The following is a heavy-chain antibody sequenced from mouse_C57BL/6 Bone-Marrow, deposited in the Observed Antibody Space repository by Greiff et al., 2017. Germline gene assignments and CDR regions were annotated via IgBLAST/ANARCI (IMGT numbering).Heavy chain of an antibody. J-gene: IGHJ3*01. CDR3: ALDLLWPGGFAY. D-gene: IGHD2-1*01. V-gene: IGHV14-2*01. Sequence: VQLQQSGAELVKPGASVKLSCTASGFNIKDYYMHWVKQRTEQGLEWIGRIDPEDGDTKYDPKFQGKATITADTSSNTAYLQLSSLTSEDTAAYYCALDLLWPGGFAYWGQGTLVTVSA. CDR1: GFNIKDYY. CDR2: IDPEDGDT.